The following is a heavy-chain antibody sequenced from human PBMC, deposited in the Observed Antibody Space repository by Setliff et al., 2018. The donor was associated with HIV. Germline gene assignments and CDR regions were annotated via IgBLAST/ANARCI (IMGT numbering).Heavy chain of an antibody. V-gene: IGHV4-61*02. D-gene: IGHD3-10*01. J-gene: IGHJ6*02. CDR3: ARARYIVIRGDAGMDV. CDR2: IYTSGLT. CDR1: GGSINSGGYY. Sequence: SETLSLTCTVSGGSINSGGYYWVWIRQPALKGLEWIGRIYTSGLTNYNPFLKSRVTISVDTSKNQVSLKLSSVTASDTAVYYCARARYIVIRGDAGMDVWGPGTTVTVSS.